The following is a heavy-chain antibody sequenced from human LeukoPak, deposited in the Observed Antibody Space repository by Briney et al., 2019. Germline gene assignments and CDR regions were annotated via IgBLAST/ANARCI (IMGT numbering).Heavy chain of an antibody. CDR3: ARELSTVDY. J-gene: IGHJ4*02. Sequence: GGSLRLSCAASRFTFSSYAMHWVRQAPGKGLEWVAVISYDGSNKYYADSVKGRFTISRDNSKNTLCLQMNSLRAEDTAVYYCARELSTVDYWGQGTLVTVSS. CDR2: ISYDGSNK. D-gene: IGHD2-2*01. CDR1: RFTFSSYA. V-gene: IGHV3-30*04.